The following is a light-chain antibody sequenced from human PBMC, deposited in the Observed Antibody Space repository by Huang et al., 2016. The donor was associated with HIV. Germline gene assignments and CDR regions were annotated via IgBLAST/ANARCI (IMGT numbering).Light chain of an antibody. CDR3: QQSYSITRYT. CDR1: QNIGRD. Sequence: DIQMTQSPSSLSASVGDRVTITCRASQNIGRDLNWYQQKSGKAPKLLIYAASNLQRGVPSRFSGIGFGTDFTLTISSLQPEDFATYYCQQSYSITRYTFGQGTKVEIK. J-gene: IGKJ2*01. V-gene: IGKV1-39*01. CDR2: AAS.